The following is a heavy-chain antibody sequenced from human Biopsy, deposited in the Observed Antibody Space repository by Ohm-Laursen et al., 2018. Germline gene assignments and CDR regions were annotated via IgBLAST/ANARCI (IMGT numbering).Heavy chain of an antibody. Sequence: SDTLSLTWAVSGVSISSSASYWGWFRQSPGMGLVWIGNIYYTGSTYYNPSLDSRLTISEDTSKNHFSLKLSSVTAADTAAYYCAKQGIRGYYEYWGQGSLVTVSS. V-gene: IGHV4-39*02. J-gene: IGHJ4*02. CDR3: AKQGIRGYYEY. CDR1: GVSISSSASY. D-gene: IGHD3-22*01. CDR2: IYYTGST.